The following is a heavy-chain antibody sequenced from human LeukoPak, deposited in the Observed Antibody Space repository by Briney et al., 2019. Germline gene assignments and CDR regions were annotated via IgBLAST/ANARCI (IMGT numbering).Heavy chain of an antibody. Sequence: SETLSLTCTVSGGSIRSSYYYWGWIRQPPGKGLEWIGSIYDSGSTYYNPSLKSRVTISVDTSKNQFSLKLNSVTAADTAVYYCARQPTYYYDSSGYYPRYYFDYWGQGTLVTVSS. J-gene: IGHJ4*02. D-gene: IGHD3-22*01. CDR3: ARQPTYYYDSSGYYPRYYFDY. CDR2: IYDSGST. CDR1: GGSIRSSYYY. V-gene: IGHV4-39*01.